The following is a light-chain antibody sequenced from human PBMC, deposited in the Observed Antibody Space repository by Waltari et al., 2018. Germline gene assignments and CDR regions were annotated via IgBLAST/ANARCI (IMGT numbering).Light chain of an antibody. V-gene: IGLV2-14*01. J-gene: IGLJ1*01. CDR1: TGDIGSSNH. Sequence: QSALTQPASVSGSPGQPITITFHGTTGDIGSSNHVSWDQQYPGEAPKLIVYDVDNRPSGISDRFSGSKSGNTASLTISGLQTEDEADYYCSSYTSGASVDVFGTGTRVTVL. CDR2: DVD. CDR3: SSYTSGASVDV.